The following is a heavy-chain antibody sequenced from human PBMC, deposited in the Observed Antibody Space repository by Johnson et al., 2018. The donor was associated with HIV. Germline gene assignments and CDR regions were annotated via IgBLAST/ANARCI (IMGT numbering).Heavy chain of an antibody. Sequence: VQLVESGGGLVQPGGSLRLSCAASGFTFSSYWMSWVRQAPGKGLEWVANIKQDGRENYYVDSVKGRFTFSRDNAKNSLYLQMNSLRAEDTAVYYCARGGYNFWSGYLGAFDIWGQGTMVTVSS. V-gene: IGHV3-7*01. CDR1: GFTFSSYW. CDR2: IKQDGREN. CDR3: ARGGYNFWSGYLGAFDI. J-gene: IGHJ3*02. D-gene: IGHD3-3*01.